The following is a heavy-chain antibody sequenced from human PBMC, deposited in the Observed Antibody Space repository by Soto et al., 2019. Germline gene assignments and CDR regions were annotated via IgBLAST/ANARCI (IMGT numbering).Heavy chain of an antibody. V-gene: IGHV4-34*01. CDR1: GGSFSGYY. Sequence: PSETLSLTCAVYGGSFSGYYWSWIRQPPGKGLEWIGEINHSGSTNYNPSLKSRVTISVDTSKSQFSLKLSSVTAADTAVYYCARNGNLYYDFWSAYPGYYYGMDVWGQGTTVTVSS. CDR2: INHSGST. D-gene: IGHD3-3*01. CDR3: ARNGNLYYDFWSAYPGYYYGMDV. J-gene: IGHJ6*02.